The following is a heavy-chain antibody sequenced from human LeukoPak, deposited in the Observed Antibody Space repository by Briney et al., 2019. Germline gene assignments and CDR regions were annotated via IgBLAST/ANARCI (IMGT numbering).Heavy chain of an antibody. Sequence: GGSLRLSCTASGLTFTTAWMSWVRQAPGKGLEWVGRIKSNNDGGTADFGAPVKDRFTMSRDDSRNTFYLQMNSLRTDDTAVYYCTTDRYYFDPWGQGTLATASS. CDR1: GLTFTTAW. CDR2: IKSNNDGGTA. V-gene: IGHV3-15*01. D-gene: IGHD3-22*01. CDR3: TTDRYYFDP. J-gene: IGHJ5*02.